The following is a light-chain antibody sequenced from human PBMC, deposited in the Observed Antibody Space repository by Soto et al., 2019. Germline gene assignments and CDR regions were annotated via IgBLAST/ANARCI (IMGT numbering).Light chain of an antibody. V-gene: IGKV3-11*01. CDR3: QQRGNRPPLT. CDR2: DAS. CDR1: LNISTS. Sequence: EIVLTQSPSSLSLSPGERATLSCRASLNISTSLAWYQQKPGRAPRLLIYDASDMATGIPARFSGSGSGTDFTLTISSLEPEDFAVYYCQQRGNRPPLTFGGGTKVDIK. J-gene: IGKJ4*01.